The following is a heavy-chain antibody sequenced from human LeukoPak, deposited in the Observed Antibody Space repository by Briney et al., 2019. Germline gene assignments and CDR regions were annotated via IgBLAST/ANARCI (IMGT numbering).Heavy chain of an antibody. D-gene: IGHD3-3*01. CDR1: GFIFSSYS. CDR2: IKQDGSEK. J-gene: IGHJ3*02. Sequence: PGGSLRLSCAASGFIFSSYSMSWVRQAPGKGLEWVANIKQDGSEKYYVDSVKGRFTISRDNAKNSLYLQMNSLRAEDTAVYYCAREGFWSGETDAFDIWGQGTMVTVSS. CDR3: AREGFWSGETDAFDI. V-gene: IGHV3-7*01.